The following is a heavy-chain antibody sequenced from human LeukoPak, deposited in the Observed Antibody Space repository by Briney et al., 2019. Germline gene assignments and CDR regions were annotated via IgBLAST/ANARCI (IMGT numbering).Heavy chain of an antibody. CDR1: GFTFNQHS. CDR3: ARFGLPYSIDL. D-gene: IGHD3/OR15-3a*01. CDR2: IRPDGSAV. V-gene: IGHV3-7*01. J-gene: IGHJ6*02. Sequence: GGSLRLSCIASGFTFNQHSMSWVRQAPVKGLEWVASIRPDGSAVFYVDSVKGRFTFSRDNAKNSLDLQMNSLRAEDTAVYYCARFGLPYSIDLWGQGTVVTVSS.